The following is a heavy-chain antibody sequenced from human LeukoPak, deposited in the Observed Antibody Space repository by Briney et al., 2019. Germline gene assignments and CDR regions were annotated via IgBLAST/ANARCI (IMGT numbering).Heavy chain of an antibody. V-gene: IGHV3-23*01. Sequence: GGSLRLSCAVSGFIFRNYAMSCVRQAPGKGLEWVSTSGNSGGTYYGDSVKGRFTISRDSSKNTLYLQMNSLRAEDTAVYYCAKRDSQMYFDYWGQGTLVTVSS. CDR2: SGNSGGT. D-gene: IGHD2-15*01. J-gene: IGHJ4*02. CDR1: GFIFRNYA. CDR3: AKRDSQMYFDY.